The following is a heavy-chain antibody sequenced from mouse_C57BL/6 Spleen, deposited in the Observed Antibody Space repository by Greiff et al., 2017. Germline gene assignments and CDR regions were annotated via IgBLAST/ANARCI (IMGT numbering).Heavy chain of an antibody. Sequence: VQLQQSGAELARPGASVKLSCKASGYTFTSYGISWVKQRTGQGLEWIGEIYPRSGNTYYNEKFKGKATLTADKSSSTAYMELRSLTSEDSAVYFCAREYDGSSYWYFDVWGTGTTVTVSS. D-gene: IGHD1-1*01. CDR1: GYTFTSYG. J-gene: IGHJ1*03. CDR3: AREYDGSSYWYFDV. V-gene: IGHV1-81*01. CDR2: IYPRSGNT.